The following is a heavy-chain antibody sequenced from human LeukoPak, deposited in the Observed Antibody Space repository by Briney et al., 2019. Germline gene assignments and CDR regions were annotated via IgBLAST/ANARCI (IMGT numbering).Heavy chain of an antibody. D-gene: IGHD1-1*01. CDR1: GFTFSSYA. J-gene: IGHJ3*02. V-gene: IGHV3-30-3*02. CDR3: AKSLLTTATGTGRAFDI. Sequence: GGSLRLSCAASGFTFSSYAMHWVRQAPGKGLEWVAVISYDGGNKYYADSVRGRLTISRDNSKSTLYLQMNSLRADDTAVYYCAKSLLTTATGTGRAFDIWGQGTMVTVSS. CDR2: ISYDGGNK.